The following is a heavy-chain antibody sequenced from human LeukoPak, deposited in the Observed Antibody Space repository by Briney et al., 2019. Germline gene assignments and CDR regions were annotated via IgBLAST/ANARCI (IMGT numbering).Heavy chain of an antibody. D-gene: IGHD4-11*01. V-gene: IGHV3-74*01. CDR2: IKTDGSST. J-gene: IGHJ6*03. Sequence: GGSLRLSCAASGFTFSSYWMHWVRQAPGRGLVWVSRIKTDGSSTNYADFVKGRFTISRDNAKNTLYLQMNSLRAEDTAVYYCARDREVNYIYYHMDVWGKGATVTVSS. CDR3: ARDREVNYIYYHMDV. CDR1: GFTFSSYW.